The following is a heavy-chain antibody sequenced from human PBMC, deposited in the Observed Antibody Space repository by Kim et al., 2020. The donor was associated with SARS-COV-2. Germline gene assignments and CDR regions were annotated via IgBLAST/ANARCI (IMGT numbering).Heavy chain of an antibody. CDR1: GFTFSSYA. Sequence: GGSLRLSCAASGFTFSSYAMHWVRQAPGKGLEYVSAISSNGGITYYANSVKGRFTISRDNSKNTLYLQMGSLRAEDMAVYYCSREASSGYYYWYFDLWGRGTLVTVSS. D-gene: IGHD3-22*01. J-gene: IGHJ2*01. CDR3: SREASSGYYYWYFDL. V-gene: IGHV3-64*01. CDR2: ISSNGGIT.